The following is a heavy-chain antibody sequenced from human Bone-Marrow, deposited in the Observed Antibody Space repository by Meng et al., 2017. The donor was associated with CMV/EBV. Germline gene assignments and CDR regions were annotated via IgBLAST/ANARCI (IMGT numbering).Heavy chain of an antibody. V-gene: IGHV3-30*04. J-gene: IGHJ5*02. CDR2: ISYDGSDK. Sequence: GGSLRLSCAASGFTFRIYAMHWVRQAPGKGLEWVALISYDGSDKYHADSVKGRFTISRDNSKNTLYLQMNSLSAEDTAVYYCARGWFDPWGQGTLVTVSS. CDR3: ARGWFDP. CDR1: GFTFRIYA.